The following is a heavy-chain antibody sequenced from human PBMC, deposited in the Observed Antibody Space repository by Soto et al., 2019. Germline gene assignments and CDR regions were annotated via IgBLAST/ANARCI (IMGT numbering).Heavy chain of an antibody. CDR3: ARDVGLQHDTGYYDFWSGKDNWFDP. CDR2: ISYSGST. Sequence: SSETLSLTCTVSGGSISGHYWSWIRQPPGKGLQYIGYISYSGSTSYNPSLKSRVTISVDTSNNQFSLRLSSVTAADTAVYYCARDVGLQHDTGYYDFWSGKDNWFDPWGQGTLVTVSS. V-gene: IGHV4-59*11. J-gene: IGHJ5*02. D-gene: IGHD3-3*01. CDR1: GGSISGHY.